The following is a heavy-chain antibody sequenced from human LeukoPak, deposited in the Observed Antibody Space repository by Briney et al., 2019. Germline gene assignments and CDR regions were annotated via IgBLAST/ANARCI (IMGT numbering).Heavy chain of an antibody. Sequence: GGSLRLSCSASAFTFSNYWMSCVRQAPGKGLEWVANINQDGSEIYYVDSVKGRFTISRDNAKNSLYLQINSLRAEDTAVYYCARDQGSIIVVLTTNWYFDLWGRGTLVTVSS. J-gene: IGHJ2*01. CDR2: INQDGSEI. CDR1: AFTFSNYW. CDR3: ARDQGSIIVVLTTNWYFDL. V-gene: IGHV3-7*01. D-gene: IGHD2-2*01.